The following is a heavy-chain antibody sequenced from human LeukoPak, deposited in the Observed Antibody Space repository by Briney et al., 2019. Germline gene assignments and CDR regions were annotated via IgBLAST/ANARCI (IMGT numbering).Heavy chain of an antibody. Sequence: PQTLSPTSAVYGGSFTEYYWSWIRHPLGGGLEWIGEISNRASTNSNTPRKGRASISLDTPKNELSLKLRSVTAAATAMYYRAKLCAWGTSAWCFDRWVRATLATVRS. V-gene: IGHV4-34*01. D-gene: IGHD3-10*02. CDR2: ISNRAST. CDR3: AKLCAWGTSAWCFDR. J-gene: IGHJ2*01. CDR1: GGSFTEYY.